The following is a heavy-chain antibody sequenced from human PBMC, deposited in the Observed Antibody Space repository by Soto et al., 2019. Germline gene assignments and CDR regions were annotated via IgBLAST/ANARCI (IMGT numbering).Heavy chain of an antibody. Sequence: GGSLRLSCAASGFTFSDYGMHWVRQAPGKGPEWVALISYHGSDQLYADSVKGRFSTSRDSTRNSLYLNMDSLRVEDTATYYCVRGTPTPGLDIWGRGTTVTVSS. V-gene: IGHV3-30*03. J-gene: IGHJ6*02. CDR3: VRGTPTPGLDI. CDR1: GFTFSDYG. D-gene: IGHD1-1*01. CDR2: ISYHGSDQ.